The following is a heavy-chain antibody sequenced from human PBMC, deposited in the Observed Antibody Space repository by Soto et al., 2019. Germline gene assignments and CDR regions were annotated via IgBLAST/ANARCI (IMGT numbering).Heavy chain of an antibody. D-gene: IGHD1-26*01. CDR2: ISYDGSDK. CDR3: AKRAWESYYAINV. Sequence: VQLVESGGGEVQPGRSLRLSCAASGFKYTDFALHWVRQAPGKGLEWVAIISYDGSDKYYADSVKGRFVISRDNPKNTLYLEMNHLGTEDTALYFCAKRAWESYYAINVWGQGTTVTVFS. J-gene: IGHJ6*01. CDR1: GFKYTDFA. V-gene: IGHV3-30-3*02.